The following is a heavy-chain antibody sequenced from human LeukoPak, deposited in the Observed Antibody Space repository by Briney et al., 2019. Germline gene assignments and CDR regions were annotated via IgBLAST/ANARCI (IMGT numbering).Heavy chain of an antibody. CDR2: IYYSGST. D-gene: IGHD4-17*01. CDR3: ARAGYGDYNDAFDI. CDR1: GGSISSTTYY. J-gene: IGHJ3*02. Sequence: KPSETLSLTCTVSGGSISSTTYYWGWIRQPPGKGLEWIGSIYYSGSTYYNPSLKSRVTISVDTSKNQFSLKLSSVTAADTAVYYCARAGYGDYNDAFDIWGQGTMVTVSS. V-gene: IGHV4-39*07.